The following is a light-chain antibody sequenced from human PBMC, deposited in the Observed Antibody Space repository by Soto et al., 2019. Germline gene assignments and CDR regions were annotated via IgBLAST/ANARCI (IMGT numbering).Light chain of an antibody. CDR3: QTWGTGTVV. CDR1: SGHSSYA. V-gene: IGLV4-69*01. J-gene: IGLJ2*01. Sequence: QAVVTQSPSASASLGASVKLTCTLSSGHSSYAIAWHQQQPEKGPRYLMRVNSDGSHIKGDGIPDRFSGSSSGAERYLTISSLQSEDEADYYCQTWGTGTVVFGGGTKVTVL. CDR2: VNSDGSH.